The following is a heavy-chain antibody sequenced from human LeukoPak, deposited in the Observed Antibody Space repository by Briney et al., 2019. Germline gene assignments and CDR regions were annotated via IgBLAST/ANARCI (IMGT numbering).Heavy chain of an antibody. CDR3: ARGSGPYYYYYMDV. Sequence: SETLSLTCTASGSSVSSYYLSWIRQPAGKGLEWIGHIYSGGSTNCNPSLKSRVTMSVDTAKNKVSLQLSSVTAADTAVYYCARGSGPYYYYYMDVWGKGTTVTVSS. CDR1: GSSVSSYY. D-gene: IGHD2-15*01. J-gene: IGHJ6*03. V-gene: IGHV4-4*07. CDR2: IYSGGST.